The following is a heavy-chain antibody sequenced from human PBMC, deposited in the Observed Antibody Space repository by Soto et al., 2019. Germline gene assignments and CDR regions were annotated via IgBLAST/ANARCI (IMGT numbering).Heavy chain of an antibody. D-gene: IGHD6-19*01. J-gene: IGHJ3*01. CDR2: VSGSGGST. CDR3: AKENRYCSCWYEGVGGFYF. CDR1: GFTFSSYA. V-gene: IGHV3-23*01. Sequence: EVQLLESGGGLVQPGGSLRLSCAASGFTFSSYAMSWVRQAPGKGLEWVSAVSGSGGSTYYADSVKGRFTISRDNSKNTLYLQKDSLRAEDTAVYYCAKENRYCSCWYEGVGGFYFWGQGTMVSVSS.